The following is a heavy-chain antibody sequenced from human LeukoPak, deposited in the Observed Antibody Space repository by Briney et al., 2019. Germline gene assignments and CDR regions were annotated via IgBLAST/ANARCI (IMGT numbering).Heavy chain of an antibody. CDR1: GGSISSGGYS. D-gene: IGHD6-13*01. Sequence: PSETLSLTCAVSGGSISSGGYSWSWIRQPPGKGLEWIGYIYHSGSTYYNPSLKSRVTISVDRSKNQFSLKLSSVTAADTAVYYCARGLSVGIGSNWFDPRGQGTLVTVSS. J-gene: IGHJ5*02. V-gene: IGHV4-30-2*01. CDR3: ARGLSVGIGSNWFDP. CDR2: IYHSGST.